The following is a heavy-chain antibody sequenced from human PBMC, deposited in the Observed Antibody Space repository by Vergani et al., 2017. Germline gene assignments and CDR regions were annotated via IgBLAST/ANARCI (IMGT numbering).Heavy chain of an antibody. CDR2: IYPADSDT. D-gene: IGHD1-1*01. J-gene: IGHJ4*02. CDR3: ARHTTYTDS. V-gene: IGHV5-51*01. CDR1: EYSFGNYW. Sequence: EVELVQSGPEMRKPGESLKISCKGSEYSFGNYWMGWVRQMPGKGLEWMGIIYPADSDTRYSPSFQGQFIISADKSISTAFLQWDSLKASDTALYYCARHTTYTDSWGQGTLVTVSS.